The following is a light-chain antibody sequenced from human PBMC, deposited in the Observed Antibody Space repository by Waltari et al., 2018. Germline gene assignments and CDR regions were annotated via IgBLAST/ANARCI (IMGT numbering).Light chain of an antibody. CDR3: QQYKNWPPLFT. CDR1: QSVSSN. J-gene: IGKJ3*01. Sequence: EIVMTQSPASLPLSPGERATLPCRDSQSVSSNLAWYQQKPGQAPRLLIYGASTRATGIPARFSGSGSGTEFTLTISSMQSEDFAVYYCQQYKNWPPLFTFGPGTKVDIK. V-gene: IGKV3-15*01. CDR2: GAS.